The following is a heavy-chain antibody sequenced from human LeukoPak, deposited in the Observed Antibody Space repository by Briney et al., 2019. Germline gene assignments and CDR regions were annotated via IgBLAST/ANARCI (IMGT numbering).Heavy chain of an antibody. V-gene: IGHV1-2*02. J-gene: IGHJ6*03. CDR3: ARRRRGYSYGYDYYYMDV. CDR1: GYTFTGHY. Sequence: GASVKVSCKASGYTFTGHYLHWVRQAPGQGLEWMGWINPNSGGTNYPQKFQGRVTMTRDTSISTAYMELSGLRSDDTAVYYCARRRRGYSYGYDYYYMDVWGKGTTVTVSS. CDR2: INPNSGGT. D-gene: IGHD5-18*01.